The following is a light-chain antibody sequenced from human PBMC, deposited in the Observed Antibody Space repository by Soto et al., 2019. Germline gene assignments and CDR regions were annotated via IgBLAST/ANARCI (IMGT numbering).Light chain of an antibody. V-gene: IGKV3-20*01. J-gene: IGKJ1*01. Sequence: EIVLTQSPGTLSLSPGERATLSCRASQSVSSNYLAWYQQKPGQAPRLLIYGASSRATGIPDRFSGGGSGTDFTLTIRRLEPEDFAVYYCQQYGSSYPWTFGQGTKVEIK. CDR3: QQYGSSYPWT. CDR1: QSVSSNY. CDR2: GAS.